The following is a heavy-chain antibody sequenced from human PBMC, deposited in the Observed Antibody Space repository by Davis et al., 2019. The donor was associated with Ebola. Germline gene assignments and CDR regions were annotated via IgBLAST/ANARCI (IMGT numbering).Heavy chain of an antibody. V-gene: IGHV3-43*02. CDR1: AFTFDDYA. D-gene: IGHD5-18*01. Sequence: GGSLRLSCAASAFTFDDYAMHWVRQPPGKGLEWVSLISGDGGSTYYADSVKGRFTISRDNSKNTLYLQMNSLTAEDTAVHYCARDHVLDTAMVNYYYYGMDVWGQGTTVTVSS. CDR2: ISGDGGST. J-gene: IGHJ6*02. CDR3: ARDHVLDTAMVNYYYYGMDV.